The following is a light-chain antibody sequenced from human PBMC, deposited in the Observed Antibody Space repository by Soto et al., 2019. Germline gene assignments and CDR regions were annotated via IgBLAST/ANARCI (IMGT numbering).Light chain of an antibody. CDR1: QSFSSSY. V-gene: IGKV3-20*01. CDR3: QQYGSSPLFT. CDR2: GAS. J-gene: IGKJ3*01. Sequence: EIVLTQAPGTLYLSPGERATLSCRASQSFSSSYLAWYQQKPGQAPRLLIYGASSRATGIPDRFSGSGSGTDFTLTISRLEPEDFAVYYCQQYGSSPLFTFGPGTKVDIK.